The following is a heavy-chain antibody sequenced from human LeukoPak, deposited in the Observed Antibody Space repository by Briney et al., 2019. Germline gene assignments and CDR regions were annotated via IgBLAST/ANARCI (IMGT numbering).Heavy chain of an antibody. CDR1: GFTVSSNY. J-gene: IGHJ4*02. D-gene: IGHD1-1*01. CDR2: IHSVGDT. V-gene: IGHV3-53*01. Sequence: PGGSLRLSCKVSGFTVSSNYMSWVRQAPGKGLEWVSIIHSVGDTFYADSVKGRFTISPDNSNNMVYLQMNSLTVEDTAVYYCARQGTGLDYWGQGTLVTVSS. CDR3: ARQGTGLDY.